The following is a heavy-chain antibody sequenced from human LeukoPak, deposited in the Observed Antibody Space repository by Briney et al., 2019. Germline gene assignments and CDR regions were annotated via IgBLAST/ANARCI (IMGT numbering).Heavy chain of an antibody. J-gene: IGHJ4*02. D-gene: IGHD6-13*01. CDR2: IYYSGTT. V-gene: IGHV4-59*08. Sequence: SETLSLTCTVSGGSISSYYWSWIRQPPGKGLEWIGYIYYSGTTNYNPSLKSRVTILVDTSKNQFSLNLSSVTAADTAVYYCASRGIAAAGYDYWGQGTLVTVSS. CDR3: ASRGIAAAGYDY. CDR1: GGSISSYY.